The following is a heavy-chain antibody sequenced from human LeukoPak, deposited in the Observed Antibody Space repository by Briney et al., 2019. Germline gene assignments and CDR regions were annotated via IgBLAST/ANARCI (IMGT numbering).Heavy chain of an antibody. D-gene: IGHD2-15*01. CDR2: MDPSDSYT. CDR3: ARQPHCSGGSCYQRDY. CDR1: GYSFTSYW. Sequence: GESLKISCKGSGYSFTSYWISWVRQMPGKGLEWMGRMDPSDSYTNYSPSFQGHVTISADKSISTAYLQWSSLKASDTAMYYCARQPHCSGGSCYQRDYWGQGTLVTVSS. J-gene: IGHJ4*02. V-gene: IGHV5-10-1*01.